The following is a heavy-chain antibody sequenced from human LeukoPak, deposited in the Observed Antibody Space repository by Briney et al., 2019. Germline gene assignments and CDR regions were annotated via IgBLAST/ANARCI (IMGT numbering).Heavy chain of an antibody. V-gene: IGHV3-7*01. CDR3: ARESGYYDSSPRVY. CDR2: IKQDGSEK. CDR1: GFTFSSYW. Sequence: GGSLRLSCAASGFTFSSYWMSWVRQAPGKGLEWVANIKQDGSEKYYVDSVKGRFTISRDNAKNSPYLQMNSLRAEDTAVYYCARESGYYDSSPRVYWGQGTLVTVSS. J-gene: IGHJ4*02. D-gene: IGHD3-22*01.